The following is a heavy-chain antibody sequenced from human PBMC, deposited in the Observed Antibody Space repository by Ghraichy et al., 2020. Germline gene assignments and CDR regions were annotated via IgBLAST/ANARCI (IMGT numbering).Heavy chain of an antibody. V-gene: IGHV4-61*01. CDR3: ARGVVAAIIPSAYFDY. D-gene: IGHD2-15*01. CDR1: GGSVSSGSYY. Sequence: SETLSLTCTVSGGSVSSGSYYWSWIRQPPGKGLEWIGYIYYSGSTNYNPSLKSRVTISVDTSKNQFSLKLSSVTAADTAVYYCARGVVAAIIPSAYFDYWGQGTLVTVSS. J-gene: IGHJ4*02. CDR2: IYYSGST.